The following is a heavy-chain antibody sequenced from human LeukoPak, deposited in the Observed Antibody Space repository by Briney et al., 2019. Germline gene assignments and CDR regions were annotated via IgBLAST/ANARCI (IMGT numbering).Heavy chain of an antibody. D-gene: IGHD3-10*01. CDR1: GFTFSSYA. CDR3: AKDSWFGELSDY. V-gene: IGHV3-23*01. J-gene: IGHJ4*02. CDR2: ISGSGGST. Sequence: GGPLRLSCAASGFTFSSYAMSWVRQAPGKGLEWVSAISGSGGSTYYADSVKGRFTISRDNSKNTLYLQMDSLRAEDTAVYYCAKDSWFGELSDYWGQGTLVTVSS.